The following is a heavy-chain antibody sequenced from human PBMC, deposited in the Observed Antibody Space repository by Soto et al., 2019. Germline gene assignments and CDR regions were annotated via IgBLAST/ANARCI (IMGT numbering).Heavy chain of an antibody. CDR3: ARRYCNSNGWYLHWFDP. J-gene: IGHJ5*02. D-gene: IGHD2-2*01. V-gene: IGHV1-18*01. Sequence: QVHLVQSGPEVKKPGASVRVSCRTSGYSFTNYGIAWVRQAPGQGLEWVGWISVDNGYTNYAQKFQGRVTVTTATSTDTVDMELTSLTSDDTAVYYCARRYCNSNGWYLHWFDPWGQGTLVTVSS. CDR1: GYSFTNYG. CDR2: ISVDNGYT.